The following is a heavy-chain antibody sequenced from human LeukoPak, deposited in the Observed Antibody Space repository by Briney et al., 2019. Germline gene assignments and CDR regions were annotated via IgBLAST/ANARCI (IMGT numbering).Heavy chain of an antibody. J-gene: IGHJ4*02. CDR1: GFTFSSYD. Sequence: PGGSLRLSCAASGFTFSSYDMHWVRHATGKGLEWVSAIGTAGDTYYPGSVKGRFTISRENAKNSLYLQMNSLRAGDTAVYYCARSLRVRGSYWYDYWGQGTLVTVSS. CDR2: IGTAGDT. D-gene: IGHD1-26*01. CDR3: ARSLRVRGSYWYDY. V-gene: IGHV3-13*01.